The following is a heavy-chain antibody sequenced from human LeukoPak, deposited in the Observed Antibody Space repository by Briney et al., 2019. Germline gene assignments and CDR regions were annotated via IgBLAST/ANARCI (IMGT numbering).Heavy chain of an antibody. D-gene: IGHD2-15*01. CDR3: ARDREEVARGLDY. Sequence: SETLSLTCAVSGGSISSYYWSWIRQPPGKGLEWIGYIYYSGSTNYNPSLKSRVTISVDTSKNQFSLKLSSVTAADTAVYYCARDREEVARGLDYWGQGTLVTVSS. CDR1: GGSISSYY. CDR2: IYYSGST. V-gene: IGHV4-59*12. J-gene: IGHJ4*02.